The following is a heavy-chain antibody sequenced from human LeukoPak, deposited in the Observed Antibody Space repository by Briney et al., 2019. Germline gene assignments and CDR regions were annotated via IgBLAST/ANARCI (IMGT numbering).Heavy chain of an antibody. V-gene: IGHV4-4*07. D-gene: IGHD5-24*01. CDR3: ARDLGRWLQNDAFDI. Sequence: SETLSLTCTASGGSISSYYWSWIRQPAGKGLEWIGRIYTSGSTNYNPSLKSRVTMSVDTSKNQFSLKLSSVTAADTAVYYCARDLGRWLQNDAFDIWGQGTMVTVSS. J-gene: IGHJ3*02. CDR1: GGSISSYY. CDR2: IYTSGST.